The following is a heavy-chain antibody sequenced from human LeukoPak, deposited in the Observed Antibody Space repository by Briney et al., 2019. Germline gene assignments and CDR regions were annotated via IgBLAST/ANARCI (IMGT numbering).Heavy chain of an antibody. D-gene: IGHD6-19*01. CDR1: GGTFSSYA. CDR3: AREASSGRSLKGNFGY. J-gene: IGHJ4*02. V-gene: IGHV1-69*05. Sequence: SVKVSCKASGGTFSSYAISWVRQAPGQGLEWMGGIIPIFGTANYAQKFQGRVTITTDESTSTAYMELSSLRSEDTAVYYCAREASSGRSLKGNFGYWGQGTLVTVSS. CDR2: IIPIFGTA.